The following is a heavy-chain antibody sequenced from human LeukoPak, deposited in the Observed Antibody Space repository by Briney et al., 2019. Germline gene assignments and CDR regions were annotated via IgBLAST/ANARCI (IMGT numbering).Heavy chain of an antibody. CDR3: ARERSSNMFDY. CDR2: IYYSGST. J-gene: IGHJ4*02. CDR1: GGSISSGGYY. D-gene: IGHD6-13*01. Sequence: PSETLSLTCTVSGGSISSGGYYWSWIRQHPGKGLEWIGYIYYSGSTYYNPSLKSRVTISVDTSKNQFSLKLSSVTAADTAVYYCARERSSNMFDYWGQGTLVTVSS. V-gene: IGHV4-31*03.